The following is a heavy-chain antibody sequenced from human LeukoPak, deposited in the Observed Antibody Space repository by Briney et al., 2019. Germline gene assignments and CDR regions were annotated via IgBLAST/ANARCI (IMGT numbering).Heavy chain of an antibody. CDR1: GFTSSSYA. CDR2: ISYDGSNK. Sequence: GRSLRLSCAASGFTSSSYAMHWVRQAPGKGLEWVAVISYDGSNKYYADSVKGRFTISRDNAKNSLYLQMNSLRAEDTAVYYCAREPSSGWFDYWGQGTLVTVSS. V-gene: IGHV3-30*04. CDR3: AREPSSGWFDY. D-gene: IGHD6-19*01. J-gene: IGHJ4*02.